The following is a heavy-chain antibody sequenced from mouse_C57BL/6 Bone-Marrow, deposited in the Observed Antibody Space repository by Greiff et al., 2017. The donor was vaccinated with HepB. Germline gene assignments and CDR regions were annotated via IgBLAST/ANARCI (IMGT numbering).Heavy chain of an antibody. CDR1: GYTFTDYY. D-gene: IGHD1-1*01. CDR3: ASACYYGSSWFAY. V-gene: IGHV1-19*01. CDR2: INPYNGGT. J-gene: IGHJ3*01. Sequence: VQLQQSGPVLVKPGASVKMSCKASGYTFTDYYMNWVKQSHGKGLEWIGVINPYNGGTSYNQKFKGKATLTVDKSSSTAYMELNSLTSEDSAVYYCASACYYGSSWFAYWGQGTLVTVSA.